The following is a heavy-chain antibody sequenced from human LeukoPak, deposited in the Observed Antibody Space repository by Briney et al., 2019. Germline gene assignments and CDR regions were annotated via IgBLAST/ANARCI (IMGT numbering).Heavy chain of an antibody. CDR1: GYTFTSYD. V-gene: IGHV1-8*01. CDR2: MNPNSGNT. D-gene: IGHD6-19*01. CDR3: ARVRSSGYSSGWYYFDY. Sequence: ASVKVSCKASGYTFTSYDINWVRQATGPGLEWMGWMNPNSGNTGYAQKFQGRVTMTRNNSISTAYMELSSLRSEDTAVYYCARVRSSGYSSGWYYFDYWGQGTLVTVSS. J-gene: IGHJ4*02.